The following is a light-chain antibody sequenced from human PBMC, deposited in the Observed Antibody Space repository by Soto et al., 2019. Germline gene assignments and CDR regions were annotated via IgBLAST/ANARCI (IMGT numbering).Light chain of an antibody. CDR3: QKYDSAPWT. CDR2: AAS. V-gene: IGKV1-27*01. Sequence: DIQMTQSPSSLSASVRDRVTITCRASQGISNYLAWYQQKPGKVPKLLIYAASTLQSGVPSRFSGSGSETDFTLDISSLQPEDVATYYCQKYDSAPWTFGQGTKVEIK. CDR1: QGISNY. J-gene: IGKJ1*01.